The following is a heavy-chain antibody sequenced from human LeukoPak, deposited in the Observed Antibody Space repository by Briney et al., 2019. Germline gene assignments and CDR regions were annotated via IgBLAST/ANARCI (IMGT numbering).Heavy chain of an antibody. CDR1: GGSISSYY. CDR2: IYYSGST. D-gene: IGHD3-22*01. V-gene: IGHV4-59*01. Sequence: SETLSLTCTVSGGSISSYYWSWIRQPPGKVLEWIGYIYYSGSTNYNPSLKSRFTISVDPSKNPFSLKLSSVTAADTAVYYCARVTYYYDSSGYYFGYYFDYWGQGTLVTVSS. CDR3: ARVTYYYDSSGYYFGYYFDY. J-gene: IGHJ4*02.